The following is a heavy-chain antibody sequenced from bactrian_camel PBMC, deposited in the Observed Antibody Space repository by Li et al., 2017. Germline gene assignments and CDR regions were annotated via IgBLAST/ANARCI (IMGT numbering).Heavy chain of an antibody. CDR1: GDTYRGTC. V-gene: IGHV3S53*01. Sequence: HVQLVESGGGSVQAGESLRLSCTASGDTYRGTCMGWFRQAPGKLREAVATWQYGRSTVYDDSVKGRFTIAHERATNTVTLQMNALAPEDTAMYYCAAARLGLRFEALDQRAFSFWGQGTQVTVS. CDR3: AAARLGLRFEALDQRAFSF. J-gene: IGHJ6*01. D-gene: IGHD1*01. CDR2: WQYGRST.